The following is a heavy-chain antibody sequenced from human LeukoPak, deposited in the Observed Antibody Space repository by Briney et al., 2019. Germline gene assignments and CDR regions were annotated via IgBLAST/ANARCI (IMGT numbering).Heavy chain of an antibody. CDR3: ATYSGSYSSDFDY. J-gene: IGHJ4*02. Sequence: ASVKVSCKASGYTFTGYYMHWVRQAPGQGLEWTGWINPNSGGTNYAQKFRGRVTMTRDTSISTAYMELSRLRSDDTAVYYCATYSGSYSSDFDYWGQGTLVTVSS. CDR1: GYTFTGYY. V-gene: IGHV1-2*02. CDR2: INPNSGGT. D-gene: IGHD1-26*01.